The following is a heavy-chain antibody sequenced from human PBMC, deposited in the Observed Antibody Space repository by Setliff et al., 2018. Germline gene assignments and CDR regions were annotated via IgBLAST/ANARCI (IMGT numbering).Heavy chain of an antibody. V-gene: IGHV4-61*10. Sequence: SETLSLTCTVSGGSVNSGYDNWNWLRQPAGKTLEWIGQVYVGGNTNYNPSLEGRVSMSVDTSKNQISLHLTSMTTADTALYYCTRGRQNYYYMDVWGKGTTVTVSS. CDR2: VYVGGNT. CDR1: GGSVNSGYDN. J-gene: IGHJ6*03. CDR3: TRGRQNYYYMDV.